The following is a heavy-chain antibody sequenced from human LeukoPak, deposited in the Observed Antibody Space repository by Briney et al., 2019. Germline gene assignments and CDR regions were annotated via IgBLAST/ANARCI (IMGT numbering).Heavy chain of an antibody. Sequence: SVKVSCKASGGTFSSYSIDWVRQAPGQGLEWMGGIIPIFGTANYAQKFQGRVTITADESTSTAYMELSSLRSEDTAVYYCARLPYSSSWYSYFDYWGQGTLVTVSS. D-gene: IGHD6-13*01. CDR1: GGTFSSYS. CDR3: ARLPYSSSWYSYFDY. V-gene: IGHV1-69*13. CDR2: IIPIFGTA. J-gene: IGHJ4*02.